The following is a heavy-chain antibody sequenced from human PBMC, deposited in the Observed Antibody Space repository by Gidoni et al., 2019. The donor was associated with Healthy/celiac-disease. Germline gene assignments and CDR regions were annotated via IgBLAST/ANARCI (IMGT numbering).Heavy chain of an antibody. CDR3: ARSPPSYGYYFDY. CDR1: GSTFSSYR. V-gene: IGHV3-21*01. J-gene: IGHJ4*02. CDR2: ISSSSSYI. D-gene: IGHD5-18*01. Sequence: EVQLVESGGGLVKPGGSLRLSCAASGSTFSSYRMNWVRPAPGKGLGGVSSISSSSSYIYYADSVKGRFTISRDNAKNSLYLQMNSLRAEDTAVYYCARSPPSYGYYFDYWGQGTLVTVSS.